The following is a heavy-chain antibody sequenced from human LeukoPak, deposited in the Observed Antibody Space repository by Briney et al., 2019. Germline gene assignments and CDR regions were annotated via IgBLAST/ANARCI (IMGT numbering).Heavy chain of an antibody. CDR3: AKDGSSIAAAGSINWFDP. V-gene: IGHV3-30*02. CDR1: GFTLSDYG. CDR2: IRYDGSNK. Sequence: GGSLRLSCAASGFTLSDYGMHWVRQAPGKGLEWVAFIRYDGSNKYYADSVKGRFTISRDNSKNTLYLQMNSLRAEDTAVYYCAKDGSSIAAAGSINWFDPSSQGTLVTVSS. D-gene: IGHD6-13*01. J-gene: IGHJ5*02.